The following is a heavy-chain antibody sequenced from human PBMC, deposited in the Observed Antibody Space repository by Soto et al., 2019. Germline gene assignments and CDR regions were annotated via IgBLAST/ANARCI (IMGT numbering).Heavy chain of an antibody. CDR3: ARDLIPFY. CDR1: GYTFTSYY. V-gene: IGHV1-46*03. Sequence: ASVKVSCKASGYTFTSYYLHWVRQAPGQGLQWMGTINPSVGTTSYAHNFQGRLTMTMDTSTSTVFMELSSLRSDDTAVYYCARDLIPFYWGQGSLVTGSS. J-gene: IGHJ4*02. CDR2: INPSVGTT.